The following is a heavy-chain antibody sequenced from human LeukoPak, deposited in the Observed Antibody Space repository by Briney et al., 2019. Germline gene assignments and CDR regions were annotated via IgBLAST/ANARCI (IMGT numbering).Heavy chain of an antibody. Sequence: PGGSLRLSCAASGFTFGSYAMSWVRQAPGKGLEWVSAISGSGGSTYYADSVKGRFTISRDNSKNTLYLQMNSLRAEDTAVYYCAKGYCSSTSCYAPYYYYGMDVWGQGTTVTVSS. CDR2: ISGSGGST. V-gene: IGHV3-23*01. J-gene: IGHJ6*02. CDR1: GFTFGSYA. D-gene: IGHD2-2*01. CDR3: AKGYCSSTSCYAPYYYYGMDV.